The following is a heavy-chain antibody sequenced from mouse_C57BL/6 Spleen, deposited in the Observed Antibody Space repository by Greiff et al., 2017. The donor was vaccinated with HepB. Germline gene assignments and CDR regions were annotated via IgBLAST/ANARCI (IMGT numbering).Heavy chain of an antibody. V-gene: IGHV3-6*01. CDR3: ARGLYWYFDV. CDR1: GYSITSGYY. CDR2: ISYDGSN. Sequence: EVKLQESGPGLVKPSQSLSLTCSVSGYSITSGYYWNWIRQFPGNKLEWMGYISYDGSNNYNPSLKNRISITRDPSKNQFFLKLNSVTTEDTATYYCARGLYWYFDVWGTGTTVTVSS. J-gene: IGHJ1*03.